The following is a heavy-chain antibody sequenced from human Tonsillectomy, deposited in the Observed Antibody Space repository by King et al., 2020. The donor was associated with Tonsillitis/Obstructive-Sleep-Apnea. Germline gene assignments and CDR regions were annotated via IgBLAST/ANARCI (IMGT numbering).Heavy chain of an antibody. CDR1: GGSISSTNW. D-gene: IGHD1-26*01. V-gene: IGHV4-4*02. J-gene: IGHJ4*02. CDR2: IDHSGST. Sequence: VQLQESGPGLVTPSGTLSLTCAVSGGSISSTNWWSWVCQPPGKGLEWIGGIDHSGSTHYNPSLKSRITISVDKSKNQFSLKLSSVTAADTAVYYCASSLRVGANFDYWGQGTLVTVSS. CDR3: ASSLRVGANFDY.